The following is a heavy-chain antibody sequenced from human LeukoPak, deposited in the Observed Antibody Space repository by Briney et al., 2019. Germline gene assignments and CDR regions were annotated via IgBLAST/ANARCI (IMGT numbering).Heavy chain of an antibody. CDR1: GFTFSSYA. CDR3: ARHPRDSIVGATGWFDP. J-gene: IGHJ5*02. V-gene: IGHV3-30-3*01. CDR2: ISYDGSNE. D-gene: IGHD1-26*01. Sequence: GRSLRLSCAASGFTFSSYAMHWVRQAPGKGLEWVTVISYDGSNEYYADSVKGRITISRDNSKDTLYLQMNSLRAEDTAVYYCARHPRDSIVGATGWFDPWGQGTLVTVSS.